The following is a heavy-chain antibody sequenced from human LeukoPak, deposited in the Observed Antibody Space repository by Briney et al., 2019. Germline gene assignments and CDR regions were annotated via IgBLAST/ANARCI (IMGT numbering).Heavy chain of an antibody. CDR1: GGSISSYY. CDR2: IYYSGST. J-gene: IGHJ4*02. V-gene: IGHV4-59*08. CDR3: ARLTYDFWSGSGYYFDY. D-gene: IGHD3-3*01. Sequence: PSETLSLTCTVSGGSISSYYWSWIRQPPGMGLEWIGYIYYSGSTNYNPSLKSRVTISVDTSKNQFSLKLSSVTAADTAVYYCARLTYDFWSGSGYYFDYWGQGTLVTVSS.